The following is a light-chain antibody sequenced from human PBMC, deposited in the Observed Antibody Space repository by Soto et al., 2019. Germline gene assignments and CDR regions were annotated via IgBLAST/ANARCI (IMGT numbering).Light chain of an antibody. V-gene: IGLV1-47*02. CDR1: TSNIGGNF. Sequence: SVLTQPPSASGTPGQRVTISCSGSTSNIGGNFVSWYQQFPGTAPKLLVYSNDHRPSRVPDRLSGSKSGTSASLAISGLRSDDEADYYCAAWDDSLSAYVFGTGTKVTVL. CDR3: AAWDDSLSAYV. J-gene: IGLJ1*01. CDR2: SND.